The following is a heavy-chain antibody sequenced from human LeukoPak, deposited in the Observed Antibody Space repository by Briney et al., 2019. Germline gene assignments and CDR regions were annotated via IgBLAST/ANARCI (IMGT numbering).Heavy chain of an antibody. J-gene: IGHJ4*02. CDR3: ARHIYGSGRLVWSFDS. CDR2: IYYSGST. CDR1: GGSISSSSYY. D-gene: IGHD3-10*01. Sequence: PSETLSLTCAVSGGSISSSSYYWGWIRQPPGKGLEWIATIYYSGSTSYNPSPNSRVTISRDTSKNQISLKVNFVTAADTAVYYCARHIYGSGRLVWSFDSWGQGTLVTVSS. V-gene: IGHV4-39*01.